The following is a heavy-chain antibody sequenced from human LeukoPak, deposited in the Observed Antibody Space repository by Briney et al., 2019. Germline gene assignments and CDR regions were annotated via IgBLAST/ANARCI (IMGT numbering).Heavy chain of an antibody. CDR1: GFTFSSYW. Sequence: QPGGSLRLSCAASGFTFSSYWMHWVRQAPGKGLVWVSRINSDGSSTGYADSVKGRFTISRDNAKNTLYLQMNSLRAEDTAVYYCARDAGFGYYDSSGYYYDYWGQGTLVTVSS. V-gene: IGHV3-74*01. CDR2: INSDGSST. CDR3: ARDAGFGYYDSSGYYYDY. J-gene: IGHJ4*02. D-gene: IGHD3-22*01.